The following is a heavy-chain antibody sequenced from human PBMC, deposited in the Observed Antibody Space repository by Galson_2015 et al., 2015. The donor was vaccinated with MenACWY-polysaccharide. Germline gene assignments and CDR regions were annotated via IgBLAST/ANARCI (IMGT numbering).Heavy chain of an antibody. D-gene: IGHD1-14*01. V-gene: IGHV3-7*01. J-gene: IGHJ5*02. CDR3: VRDGARCEPDCP. CDR1: GFTFSKNG. Sequence: SLRLSCAASGFTFSKNGMNWVRQAPGKGLEWVSNINLGGTTKYYVGSVRGRFTISRDNSDNLLFLQLNSLSAEDTALYFCVRDGARCEPDCPCGQGTPLTAPS. CDR2: INLGGTTK.